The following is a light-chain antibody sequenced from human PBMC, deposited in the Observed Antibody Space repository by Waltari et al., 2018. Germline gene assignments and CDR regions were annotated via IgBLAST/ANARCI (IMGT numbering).Light chain of an antibody. CDR3: SSQSANYRVM. CDR1: RSDFGGDDS. J-gene: IGLJ3*02. Sequence: QSALTQPASVSVSSGLSITIPCTGSRSDFGGDDSLSLYEDHPGQAPKVIIYDVNKRPSGVSDRFSGSKSGNTASLTISGLQSEDEATFYCSSQSANYRVMFGGGTKVTVL. CDR2: DVN. V-gene: IGLV2-14*03.